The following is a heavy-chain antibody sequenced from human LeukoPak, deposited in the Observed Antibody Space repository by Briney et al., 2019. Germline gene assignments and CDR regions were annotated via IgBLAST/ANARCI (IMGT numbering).Heavy chain of an antibody. J-gene: IGHJ4*02. D-gene: IGHD2-15*01. CDR3: ARDGRGGYLDS. CDR1: GFTYSSYW. V-gene: IGHV3-7*01. CDR2: INQDGSGK. Sequence: GGSLRLSCAASGFTYSSYWTSWVRQAPGKGPEWVANINQDGSGKYYVDSVKGRFTISRDNAKNSLYFQMSILRAEDTAVYYCARDGRGGYLDSWGQGTLVIVSS.